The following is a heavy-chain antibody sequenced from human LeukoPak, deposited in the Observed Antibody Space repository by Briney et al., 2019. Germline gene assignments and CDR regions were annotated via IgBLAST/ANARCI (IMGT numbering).Heavy chain of an antibody. Sequence: TSETLSLTCTFSGDSISSNYWACIRRPPRQGLEYIVCIFPNGTTNYNPSLKSRVSISVDTSKSQFSLKLTSVTAADTAVYYCARGRRDGYNFYWYFDLWGRGTLVTVSS. CDR2: IFPNGTT. V-gene: IGHV4-4*09. CDR3: ARGRRDGYNFYWYFDL. J-gene: IGHJ2*01. D-gene: IGHD5-24*01. CDR1: GDSISSNY.